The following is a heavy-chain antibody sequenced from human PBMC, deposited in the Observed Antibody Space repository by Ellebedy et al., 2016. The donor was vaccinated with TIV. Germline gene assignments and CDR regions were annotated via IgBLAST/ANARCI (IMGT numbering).Heavy chain of an antibody. Sequence: GESLKISXEASGFTFGNYWMQRVRQAPGKGLMWVAHINPDETITNYADSVKGRFTISRDSAKNKLFLQMHGLRVENTAVYFCARGNSRGYGGVSPRDDLWGQGALLTVSS. CDR2: INPDETIT. CDR3: ARGNSRGYGGVSPRDDL. CDR1: GFTFGNYW. D-gene: IGHD3-22*01. V-gene: IGHV3-74*01. J-gene: IGHJ5*02.